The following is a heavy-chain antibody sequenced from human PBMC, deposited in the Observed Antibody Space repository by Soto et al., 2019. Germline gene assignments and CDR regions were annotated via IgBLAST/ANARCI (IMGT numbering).Heavy chain of an antibody. D-gene: IGHD6-19*01. CDR2: TYYRSKWYN. Sequence: QVQLQQSGPGLVKPSQTLSLTCAISGDSVSSNSAAWNWIRQSPSRGLEWLGRTYYRSKWYNDYAVSVKSRITTNPGTSKNQFSLQLDSVTPEDTAVYYCARDRASVSSGWYRRDNWFDPWGQGTLVTVSS. J-gene: IGHJ5*02. CDR1: GDSVSSNSAA. V-gene: IGHV6-1*01. CDR3: ARDRASVSSGWYRRDNWFDP.